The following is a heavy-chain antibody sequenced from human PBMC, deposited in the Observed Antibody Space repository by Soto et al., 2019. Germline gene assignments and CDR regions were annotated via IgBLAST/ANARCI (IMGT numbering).Heavy chain of an antibody. V-gene: IGHV3-23*01. CDR2: ISGSGGST. CDR3: AKELRGVVVTAIPPACFDY. J-gene: IGHJ4*02. Sequence: SGGSLRLSCAASGFTFSSYAMSWVRQAPGKGLEWVSAISGSGGSTYYADSVKGRFTISRDNSKNTLYLQMNSLRAEDTAVYYCAKELRGVVVTAIPPACFDYWGQGTLVTVSS. CDR1: GFTFSSYA. D-gene: IGHD2-21*02.